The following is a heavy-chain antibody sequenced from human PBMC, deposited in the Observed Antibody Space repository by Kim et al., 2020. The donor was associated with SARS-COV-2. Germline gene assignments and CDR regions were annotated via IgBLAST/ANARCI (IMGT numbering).Heavy chain of an antibody. CDR2: ISSNGGST. CDR3: VKDWRELRQYYYDPNSGMDV. CDR1: GFTFSSYA. J-gene: IGHJ6*02. Sequence: GGSLRLSCSASGFTFSSYAMHWVRQAPGKGLEYVSAISSNGGSTYYADSVKVRFTISRDNSKNTLYLQMSSLRAEDTAVYYCVKDWRELRQYYYDPNSGMDVWGRGTTVTVSS. V-gene: IGHV3-64D*09. D-gene: IGHD3-22*01.